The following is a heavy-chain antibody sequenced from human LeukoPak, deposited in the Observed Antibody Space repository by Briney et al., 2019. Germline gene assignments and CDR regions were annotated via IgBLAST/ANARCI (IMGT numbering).Heavy chain of an antibody. Sequence: SETLSLTCTVSGGSISSYYWSWIRQPPGKGLEWIGEINHSGSTNYNPSLKSRVTISVDTSKNQFSLKLSSVTAADTAVYYCASGITMIVHWGQGTLVTVSS. CDR3: ASGITMIVH. D-gene: IGHD3-22*01. CDR1: GGSISSYY. V-gene: IGHV4-34*01. CDR2: INHSGST. J-gene: IGHJ4*02.